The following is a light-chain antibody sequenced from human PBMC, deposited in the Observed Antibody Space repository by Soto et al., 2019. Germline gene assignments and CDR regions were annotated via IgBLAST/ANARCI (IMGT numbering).Light chain of an antibody. V-gene: IGKV3-20*01. CDR3: QQYGSSSVT. CDR1: QSVSSSY. CDR2: GAS. Sequence: EIVLTQSPGTLSFSPGERATLSCRASQSVSSSYLAWYQQKPGQAPRLLIYGASSRATGIPDRFSGSGSGTDFTLTISRLEPEDFAVYYCQQYGSSSVTFGQGTRLEI. J-gene: IGKJ5*01.